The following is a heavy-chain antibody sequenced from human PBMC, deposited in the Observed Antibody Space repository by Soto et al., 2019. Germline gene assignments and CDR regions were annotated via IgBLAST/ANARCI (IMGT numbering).Heavy chain of an antibody. J-gene: IGHJ6*03. CDR1: GGSISSYY. V-gene: IGHV4-59*08. D-gene: IGHD3-3*01. Sequence: SETLSLTCTVSGGSISSYYWSWIRQPPGKGLEWIGYIYYSGSTNYNPSLKSRVTISVDTSKNQFSLKLSSVTAADTAVYYCATSEWYPGGGYYYYYMDVWGKGTTVTVSS. CDR3: ATSEWYPGGGYYYYYMDV. CDR2: IYYSGST.